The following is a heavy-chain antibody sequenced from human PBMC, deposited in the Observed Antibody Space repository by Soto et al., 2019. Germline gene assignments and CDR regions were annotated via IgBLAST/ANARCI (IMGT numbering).Heavy chain of an antibody. CDR1: GGSISSYY. J-gene: IGHJ4*02. V-gene: IGHV4-59*01. CDR3: ARALARPPYGDYAGSFDY. D-gene: IGHD4-17*01. CDR2: IYYSGST. Sequence: SETLSLTCTVSGGSISSYYWSWIRQPPGKGLEWIGYIYYSGSTNYNPSLKSRVTISVDTSKNQFSLKLSSVTAADTAVYYCARALARPPYGDYAGSFDYWGQGTLVTVSS.